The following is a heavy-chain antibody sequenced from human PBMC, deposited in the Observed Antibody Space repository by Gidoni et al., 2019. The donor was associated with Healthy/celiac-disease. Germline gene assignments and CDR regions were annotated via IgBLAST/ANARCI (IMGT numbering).Heavy chain of an antibody. CDR2: INHSGST. Sequence: QVQLQQWGAGLLKPSETLSLTCAVYGGSFSGYYWSWIRQPPGKGLEWIGEINHSGSTNYNPSLKSRVTISVDTSKHQFSLKLSSVTAADTAVYYCAVVVSTASDYFDYWGQGTLVTVSS. V-gene: IGHV4-34*01. D-gene: IGHD2-21*01. CDR3: AVVVSTASDYFDY. CDR1: GGSFSGYY. J-gene: IGHJ4*02.